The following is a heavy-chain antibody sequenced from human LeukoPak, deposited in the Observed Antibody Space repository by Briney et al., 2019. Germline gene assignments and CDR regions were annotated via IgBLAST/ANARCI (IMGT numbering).Heavy chain of an antibody. CDR3: ARLSDYYDSSGYTYYFDY. CDR1: GFTFSGYS. D-gene: IGHD3-22*01. Sequence: GGSLRLSCAASGFTFSGYSMNWVRQAPGKGLEWVSSISSSSSYIYYADSVKGRFTISRDNAKNSLYLQMNSLRAEDTAVYYCARLSDYYDSSGYTYYFDYWGQGTLVTVSS. CDR2: ISSSSSYI. J-gene: IGHJ4*02. V-gene: IGHV3-21*01.